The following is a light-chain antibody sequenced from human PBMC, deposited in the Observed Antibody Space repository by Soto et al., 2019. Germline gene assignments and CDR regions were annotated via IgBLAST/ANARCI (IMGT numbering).Light chain of an antibody. Sequence: DIQMTQSPSSLSASVGDRVTITCRATQSVAKYVNWYQQKPGQAPNLLIYTSSNLQSGVPSRFTGSGFATDFTLTISSLQPEDFASCYCQQSYSTPWTFGQGTKVEIK. CDR1: QSVAKY. V-gene: IGKV1-39*01. CDR3: QQSYSTPWT. J-gene: IGKJ1*01. CDR2: TSS.